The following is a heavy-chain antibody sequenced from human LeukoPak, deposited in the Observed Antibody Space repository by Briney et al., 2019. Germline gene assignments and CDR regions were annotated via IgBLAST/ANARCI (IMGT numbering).Heavy chain of an antibody. CDR2: VGISGDT. D-gene: IGHD6-19*01. V-gene: IGHV3-13*01. CDR1: GFTFRSYD. CDR3: VRGGIQVSGIDEIDY. J-gene: IGHJ4*02. Sequence: GGSLRLSCAASGFTFRSYDMHWVRQVTGKGLEWVSAVGISGDTYYAGSVEGRFTISRENAKNSLYLQMNSLTAGDTAVYYCVRGGIQVSGIDEIDYWGQGTLVTVSS.